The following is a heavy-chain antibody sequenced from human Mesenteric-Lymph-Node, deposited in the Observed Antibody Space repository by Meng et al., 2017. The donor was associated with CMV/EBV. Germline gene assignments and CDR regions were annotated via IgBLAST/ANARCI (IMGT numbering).Heavy chain of an antibody. CDR2: INGKGTII. CDR1: GFMFSDY. V-gene: IGHV3-11*04. J-gene: IGHJ4*02. CDR3: ARIRDY. D-gene: IGHD3-10*01. Sequence: GGSLRLSCAASGFMFSDYMSWIRQAPGKGLEWVAFINGKGTIIHYADSLKGRFTISRDNAKKSLYLQMNNLRVEDTAIYYCARIRDYWGQGTLVTVSS.